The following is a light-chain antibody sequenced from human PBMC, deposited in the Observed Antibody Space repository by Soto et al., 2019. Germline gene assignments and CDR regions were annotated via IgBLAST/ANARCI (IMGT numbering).Light chain of an antibody. CDR1: SSDVGGYNY. Sequence: QSALTQPASVSGSPGQSITISCTGTSSDVGGYNYVSWYQQHPGKAPKLMIYDVSNRPSGVSNRFSGSKSGNTASLTISGLQAEDEADYTSSSTLLYVFGTGTKLTV. V-gene: IGLV2-14*01. CDR2: DVS. CDR3: SSTLLYV. J-gene: IGLJ1*01.